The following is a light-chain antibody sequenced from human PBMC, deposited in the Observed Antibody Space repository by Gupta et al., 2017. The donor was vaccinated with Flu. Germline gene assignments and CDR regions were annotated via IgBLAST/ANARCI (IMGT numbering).Light chain of an antibody. CDR2: DVN. J-gene: IGLJ2*01. Sequence: ATISGTVTSSDVGDYSNGSWYQHYTGEVCILMIYDVNRRAAWVPSCFSDSKSGNTASLTIAERKEEEEAEYYGCSASGSDDVIFGGGTKLTVL. CDR1: SSDVGDYSN. CDR3: CSASGSDDVI. V-gene: IGLV2-11*01.